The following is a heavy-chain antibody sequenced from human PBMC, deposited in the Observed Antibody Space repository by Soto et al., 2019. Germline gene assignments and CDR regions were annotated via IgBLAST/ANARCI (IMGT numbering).Heavy chain of an antibody. V-gene: IGHV4-34*01. J-gene: IGHJ6*02. CDR1: GGSFSGYY. CDR2: INHSGST. D-gene: IGHD6-6*01. CDR3: ARGPPAARPAAYYYYGMDA. Sequence: PSETLSLTCAVYGGSFSGYYWSWIRQPPGKGLEWIGEINHSGSTNYNPSLKSRVTISVDTSKNQFSLKLSSVTAADTAVYYCARGPPAARPAAYYYYGMDAWGQGTTVTVSS.